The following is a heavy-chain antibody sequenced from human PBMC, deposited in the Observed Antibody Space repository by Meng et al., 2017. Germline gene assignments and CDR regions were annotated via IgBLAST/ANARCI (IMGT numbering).Heavy chain of an antibody. Sequence: GESLKISCAASGFTVSSNYMSWVRQAPGKGLEWVSVIYSGGSTYYADSVKGRFTISRDNAKNSLYLQMNSLRAEDTAVYYCARWQTGYSGHGIDYWGQGTLVTVSS. D-gene: IGHD5-12*01. V-gene: IGHV3-53*01. CDR2: IYSGGST. CDR1: GFTVSSNY. J-gene: IGHJ4*02. CDR3: ARWQTGYSGHGIDY.